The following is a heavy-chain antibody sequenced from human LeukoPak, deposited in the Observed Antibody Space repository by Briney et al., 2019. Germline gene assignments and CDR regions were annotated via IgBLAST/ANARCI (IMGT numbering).Heavy chain of an antibody. V-gene: IGHV3-21*01. D-gene: IGHD5-24*01. Sequence: PGGSLRLSCAASGFTFSSYSMNWVRQAPGKGLEWVSSISSSSSYIYYADSVKGRFTISRDNAKNSLYLQINSLRGEDTAVYYCAKGESITSAWFESWGQGTLVTVSS. J-gene: IGHJ5*01. CDR3: AKGESITSAWFES. CDR2: ISSSSSYI. CDR1: GFTFSSYS.